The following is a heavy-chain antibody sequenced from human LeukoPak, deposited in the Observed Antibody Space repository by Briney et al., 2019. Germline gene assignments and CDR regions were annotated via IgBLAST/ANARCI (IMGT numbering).Heavy chain of an antibody. CDR3: ARVGYSSGWYRGSGYFDY. V-gene: IGHV4-59*01. J-gene: IGHJ4*02. Sequence: PSETLSPTCTVSGGSISSYYWSWIRQPPGKGLEWIGYIYYSGSTNYNPSLKSRVTISVDTSKNQFSLKLSSVTAADTAVYYCARVGYSSGWYRGSGYFDYWGQGTLVTVSS. CDR2: IYYSGST. D-gene: IGHD6-19*01. CDR1: GGSISSYY.